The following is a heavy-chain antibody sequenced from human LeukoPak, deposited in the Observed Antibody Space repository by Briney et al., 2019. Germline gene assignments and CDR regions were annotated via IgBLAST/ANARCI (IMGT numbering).Heavy chain of an antibody. Sequence: PGGSLRLSCAASGFTFSSYSMNWVRQAPGKGLEWVSSISSSRSNKYYADSVKGRFTISRDNAKNSLYLQMNSLRAEDTAVYYCARLSRAAAGRWGQGTLVTVSS. CDR2: ISSSRSNK. CDR3: ARLSRAAAGR. V-gene: IGHV3-21*01. CDR1: GFTFSSYS. J-gene: IGHJ4*02. D-gene: IGHD6-13*01.